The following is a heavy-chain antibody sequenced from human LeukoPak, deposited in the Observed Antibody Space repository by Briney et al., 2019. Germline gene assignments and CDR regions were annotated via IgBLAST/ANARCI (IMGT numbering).Heavy chain of an antibody. J-gene: IGHJ4*02. CDR2: IYYSGTT. Sequence: SETLSLTCTVSGGSIDSSSYYWGWVRQPPGKGLEWIGSIYYSGTTYYNPSLKSRVSILADTSKNHFSLKLSSVTAADTAIYYCAGWAYDSSGYRLDYWGQGTLVTVSS. D-gene: IGHD3-22*01. CDR3: AGWAYDSSGYRLDY. V-gene: IGHV4-39*07. CDR1: GGSIDSSSYY.